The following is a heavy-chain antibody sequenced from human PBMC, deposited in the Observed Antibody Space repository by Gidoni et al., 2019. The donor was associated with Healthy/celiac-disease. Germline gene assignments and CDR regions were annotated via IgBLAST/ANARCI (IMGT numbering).Heavy chain of an antibody. CDR1: GGSFSGYY. V-gene: IGHV4-34*01. D-gene: IGHD6-13*01. CDR2: INHSGST. CDR3: ARGQGRYSSSWRKGFDY. Sequence: QVQLQQWGAGLLKPSETLSLTCAVYGGSFSGYYWSWIRQPPGKGLEWIGEINHSGSTNYNPSLKSRVTISVDTSKNQFSLKLSSVTAADTAVYYCARGQGRYSSSWRKGFDYWGQGTLVTVSS. J-gene: IGHJ4*02.